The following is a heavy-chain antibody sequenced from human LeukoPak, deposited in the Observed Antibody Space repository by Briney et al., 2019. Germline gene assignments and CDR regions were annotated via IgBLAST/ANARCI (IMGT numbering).Heavy chain of an antibody. Sequence: GGSLRLSCAASGFTFSSYGMHWVRQAPGMGLEWVSTIITSGSSTYYADSVKGRFTISRDNSKDTLYLQMNSLRAEDTAVYYCARRGYFDLWGRGTLVTVSS. V-gene: IGHV3-23*01. CDR1: GFTFSSYG. CDR2: IITSGSST. J-gene: IGHJ2*01. CDR3: ARRGYFDL.